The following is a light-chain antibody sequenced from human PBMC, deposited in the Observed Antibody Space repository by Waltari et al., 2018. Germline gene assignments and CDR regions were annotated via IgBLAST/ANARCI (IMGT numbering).Light chain of an antibody. CDR1: ARDIGAHDS. V-gene: IGLV2-8*01. CDR2: DVN. CDR3: SSYVGADTAV. Sequence: QSALTQPPSASGSPGQSITISCPGSARDIGAHDSVSWYQQHPGKAPKLLLYDVNRRPSGVPFRFSGSKSGNTASLTVSGLQTEDEADYYCSSYVGADTAVFGPGTKVTVL. J-gene: IGLJ1*01.